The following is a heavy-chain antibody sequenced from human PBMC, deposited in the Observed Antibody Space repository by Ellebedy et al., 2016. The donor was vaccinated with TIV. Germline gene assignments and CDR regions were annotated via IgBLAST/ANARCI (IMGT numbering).Heavy chain of an antibody. CDR3: AAVVDTTLVDLYYFGY. D-gene: IGHD5-18*01. J-gene: IGHJ4*02. CDR2: LSGSESSP. Sequence: GESLKISCAASGFSFSRYAMSWVRQAPGKGLDWVSSLSGSESSPYYADSVSGRFTISRDNSKTTLYLQMNSLRADDTTVYYCAAVVDTTLVDLYYFGYWGQGTAVTVSS. CDR1: GFSFSRYA. V-gene: IGHV3-23*01.